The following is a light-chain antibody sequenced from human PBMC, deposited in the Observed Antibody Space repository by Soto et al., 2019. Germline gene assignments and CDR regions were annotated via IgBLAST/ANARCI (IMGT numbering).Light chain of an antibody. V-gene: IGLV3-21*02. CDR1: NIGAKV. J-gene: IGLJ2*01. CDR2: DDR. CDR3: QVWHSTSVRV. Sequence: SYELTQPHSGAVAPGQTARITCGGNNIGAKVVHWYQQKKPGQAPVLVVFDDRARPSAIPERFSGSNSGNTATLTISRVEAGDEADYYCQVWHSTSVRVFGGGTKLTVL.